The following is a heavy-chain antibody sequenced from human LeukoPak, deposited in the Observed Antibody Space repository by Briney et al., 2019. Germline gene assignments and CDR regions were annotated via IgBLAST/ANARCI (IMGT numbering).Heavy chain of an antibody. J-gene: IGHJ4*02. CDR1: GFTFSTYA. CDR3: AKAQGDYGQPFDY. D-gene: IGHD4/OR15-4a*01. V-gene: IGHV3-23*01. CDR2: ISGSGDTA. Sequence: GGSLRLSCAASGFTFSTYAMSWVRQAPGKGLEWVSVISGSGDTAYYADSVKGRFAISRDNSKNTLSLQMNSLRAEDTAVYYCAKAQGDYGQPFDYWGQGTLVTASS.